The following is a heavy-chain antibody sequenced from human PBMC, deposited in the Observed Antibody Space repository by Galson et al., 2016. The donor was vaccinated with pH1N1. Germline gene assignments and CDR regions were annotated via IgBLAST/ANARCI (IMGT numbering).Heavy chain of an antibody. D-gene: IGHD4-17*01. CDR2: IFYGGRT. Sequence: TLSLTCSVSGVSVNSGDYYWNWIRQPPGKDLEWIGSIFYGGRTYYNPSLRRRITLSLDTTETQLSLRLTSMTSTDAAVDYCAGSDYDAVRGFDPWGQGTLVTVSS. CDR3: AGSDYDAVRGFDP. J-gene: IGHJ5*02. V-gene: IGHV4-30-4*01. CDR1: GVSVNSGDYY.